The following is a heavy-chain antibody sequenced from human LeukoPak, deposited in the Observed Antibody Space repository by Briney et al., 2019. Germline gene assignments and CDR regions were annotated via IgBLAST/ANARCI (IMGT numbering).Heavy chain of an antibody. CDR3: TRETGSYHGNDY. J-gene: IGHJ4*02. D-gene: IGHD1-26*01. CDR2: IIPIFGTA. Sequence: ASVKVSCKASGGTFSSYAISWVRQAPGQGLEWMGGIIPIFGTANYAQKFQGRVTITADESTSTAYMELSSLRSEDTAVYYCTRETGSYHGNDYWGQGTLVTVSS. CDR1: GGTFSSYA. V-gene: IGHV1-69*13.